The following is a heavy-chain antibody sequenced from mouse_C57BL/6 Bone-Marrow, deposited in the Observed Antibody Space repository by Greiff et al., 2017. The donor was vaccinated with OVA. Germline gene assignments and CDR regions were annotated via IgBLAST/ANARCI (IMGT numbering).Heavy chain of an antibody. D-gene: IGHD2-3*01. J-gene: IGHJ3*01. CDR3: AREGGWLPVAY. CDR1: GYTFTSYW. CDR2: IDPSDSYT. Sequence: VQLKQPGAELVMPGASVKLSCKASGYTFTSYWMHWVKQRPGQGLEWIGEIDPSDSYTNYNQKFKGKSTLTVDKSSSTAYMQLSSLTSEDSAVYYCAREGGWLPVAYWGQGTLVTVSA. V-gene: IGHV1-69*01.